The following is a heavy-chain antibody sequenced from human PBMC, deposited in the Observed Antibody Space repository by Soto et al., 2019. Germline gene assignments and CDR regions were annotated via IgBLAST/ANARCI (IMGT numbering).Heavy chain of an antibody. CDR3: AKADGEKWLLPHLDK. Sequence: GGSLRLSCVASGFNFKKFAMSWVRQAPGEGLEWVSGISCCGGSTSYADSVKGRFSIARDDSTNTLSLQMNNLRVEDTAQYYCAKADGEKWLLPHLDKWGQGTLVTVCS. CDR1: GFNFKKFA. V-gene: IGHV3-23*01. CDR2: ISCCGGST. J-gene: IGHJ4*02. D-gene: IGHD6-19*01.